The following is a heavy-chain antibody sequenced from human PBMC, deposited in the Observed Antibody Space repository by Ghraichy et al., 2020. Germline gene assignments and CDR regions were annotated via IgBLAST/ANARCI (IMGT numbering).Heavy chain of an antibody. CDR3: ARGGAAAGPRRAYGMDV. D-gene: IGHD6-13*01. CDR1: GGSFSGYY. Sequence: SQTLSLTCAVYGGSFSGYYWSWIRQPPGKGLEWIGEINHSGSTNYNPSLKSRVTISVDTSKNQFSLKLSSVTAADTAVYYCARGGAAAGPRRAYGMDVWGQGTTVTVSS. J-gene: IGHJ6*02. CDR2: INHSGST. V-gene: IGHV4-34*01.